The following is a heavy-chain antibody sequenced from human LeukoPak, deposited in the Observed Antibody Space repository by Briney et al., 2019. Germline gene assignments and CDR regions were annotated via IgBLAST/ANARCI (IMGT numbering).Heavy chain of an antibody. D-gene: IGHD3-3*01. CDR1: GGSFSGYY. CDR2: INHSGST. J-gene: IGHJ4*02. V-gene: IGHV4-34*01. CDR3: ARAQRYYDFWSGYYYFDY. Sequence: SETLSLTCAVYGGSFSGYYWSWIRQPPGKGLEWIGEINHSGSTNYNPSLKSRVTISVDTSKNQFSLKLSSVTAADTAVYYCARAQRYYDFWSGYYYFDYWGQGTLVTVSS.